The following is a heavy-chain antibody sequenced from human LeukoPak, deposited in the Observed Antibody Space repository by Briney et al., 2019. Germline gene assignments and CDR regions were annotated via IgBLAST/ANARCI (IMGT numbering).Heavy chain of an antibody. CDR1: GFTFSSYS. Sequence: PGGSLRLSCAASGFTFSSYSMNWVRKAPGKGLEWVSYISSSSSTIYYADSVKGRFTISRDNAKNSLYLQMNSLRAEDTAVYYSARDLNVGARGWDYWGQGTLVTVSS. J-gene: IGHJ4*02. CDR3: ARDLNVGARGWDY. CDR2: ISSSSSTI. V-gene: IGHV3-48*04. D-gene: IGHD1-26*01.